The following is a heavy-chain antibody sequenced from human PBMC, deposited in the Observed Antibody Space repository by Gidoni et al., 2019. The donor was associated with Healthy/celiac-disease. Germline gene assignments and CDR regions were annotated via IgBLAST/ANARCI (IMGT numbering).Heavy chain of an antibody. J-gene: IGHJ4*02. Sequence: EVQLLESWGGLVQPAGSLRLSCAASGFTFSSYAMSWVRQAPGKGLELVSAISGSGGSTYYADSVKGRFTISRDNTKNTLYLQMNSLRAEDTAVYYCAKDLESLPFWGQGTLVTVSS. V-gene: IGHV3-23*01. CDR3: AKDLESLPF. CDR1: GFTFSSYA. CDR2: ISGSGGST.